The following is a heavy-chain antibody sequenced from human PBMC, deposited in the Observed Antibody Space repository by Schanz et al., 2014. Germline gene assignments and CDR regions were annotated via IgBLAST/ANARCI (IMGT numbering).Heavy chain of an antibody. Sequence: AQVVESGGGLVQPGGSLRLSCAASGFIFSNFAMEWVRQAPGKGLEWVALISYDGNNKYYADSVKGRFTISRDNSKNTLYLRMISLRAEDTAMFFCAREIPAGGHFDYWGQGTLVSVSS. CDR1: GFIFSNFA. D-gene: IGHD2-15*01. CDR3: AREIPAGGHFDY. CDR2: ISYDGNNK. J-gene: IGHJ4*02. V-gene: IGHV3-30*04.